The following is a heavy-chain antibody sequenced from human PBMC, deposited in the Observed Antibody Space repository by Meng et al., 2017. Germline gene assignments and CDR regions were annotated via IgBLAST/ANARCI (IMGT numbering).Heavy chain of an antibody. V-gene: IGHV3-48*03. Sequence: GESLKISCAASGFTFSSYEMNWVRQAPGKGLEWVSYISSSGSTIYYADSVKGRFTISRDNAKNSLYLQMNSLRAEDTAVYYCARDRARYYYDSSRGGGYYYYGMDVWGQGTTVTVSS. CDR1: GFTFSSYE. D-gene: IGHD3-22*01. CDR3: ARDRARYYYDSSRGGGYYYYGMDV. CDR2: ISSSGSTI. J-gene: IGHJ6*02.